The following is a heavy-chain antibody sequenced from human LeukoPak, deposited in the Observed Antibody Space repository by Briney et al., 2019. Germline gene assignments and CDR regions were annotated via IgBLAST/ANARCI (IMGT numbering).Heavy chain of an antibody. V-gene: IGHV5-51*01. CDR1: GYSFTSYW. CDR3: ASQGYCSGGSCYS. CDR2: IYPGDSDT. Sequence: GESLMISCKGSGYSFTSYWIGWVRQMPGKGLEWMGIIYPGDSDTGYSPSFQGQVTISADKSISTAYLQWSSLKASDTAMYYCASQGYCSGGSCYSWGQGTLVTVSS. J-gene: IGHJ5*02. D-gene: IGHD2-15*01.